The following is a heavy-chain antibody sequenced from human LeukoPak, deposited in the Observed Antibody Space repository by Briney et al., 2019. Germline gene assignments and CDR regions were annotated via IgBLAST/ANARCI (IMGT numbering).Heavy chain of an antibody. J-gene: IGHJ4*02. CDR2: ISAYNGNT. Sequence: RASVKVSCKASGYTFTSYAMNWVRQAPGQGLEWMGWISAYNGNTNYAQKLQGRVTMTTDTSTSTAYMELRSLRSDDTAVYYCAAYSSSRGGFPYWGQGTLVTVSS. CDR3: AAYSSSRGGFPY. V-gene: IGHV1-18*01. CDR1: GYTFTSYA. D-gene: IGHD6-13*01.